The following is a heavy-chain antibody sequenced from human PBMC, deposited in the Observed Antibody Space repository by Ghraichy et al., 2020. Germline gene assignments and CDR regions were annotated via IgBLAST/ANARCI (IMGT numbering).Heavy chain of an antibody. CDR1: GGTFSSYA. CDR2: IIPIFGTA. Sequence: VKVSCKASGGTFSSYAISWVRQAPGQGLEWMGGIIPIFGTANYAQKFQGRVTITADESTSTAYMELSSLRSEDTAVYYCAVGYSSGWKPIDYWGQGTLVTVSS. V-gene: IGHV1-69*01. D-gene: IGHD6-19*01. CDR3: AVGYSSGWKPIDY. J-gene: IGHJ4*02.